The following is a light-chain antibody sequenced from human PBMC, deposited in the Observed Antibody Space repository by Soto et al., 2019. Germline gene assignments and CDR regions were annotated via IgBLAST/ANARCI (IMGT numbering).Light chain of an antibody. CDR3: QKHNSAPLT. CDR2: YAS. J-gene: IGKJ4*01. Sequence: EIVMTQSPATLSVSPGERATLSCRASQYVSTTVAWYQQKSGQAPRLLIYYASTRATGIPARFSGSGSGTEFTLTISSLQPDDIATYYCQKHNSAPLTFGGGTKV. CDR1: QYVSTT. V-gene: IGKV3-15*01.